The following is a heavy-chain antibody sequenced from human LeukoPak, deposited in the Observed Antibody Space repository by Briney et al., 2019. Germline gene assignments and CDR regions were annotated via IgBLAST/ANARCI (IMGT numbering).Heavy chain of an antibody. D-gene: IGHD6-19*01. CDR3: AKDDHGGSGWRDYFDY. V-gene: IGHV3-23*01. Sequence: GGSLRLSCVASGLSFIRYAMSWVRQAPGKGLEWVSTISGSGSSTYYADSVKGRFTISRDSSKNTLYLQMNSLRAGDTAVYYCAKDDHGGSGWRDYFDYWGQGTLVTVSS. CDR2: ISGSGSST. J-gene: IGHJ4*02. CDR1: GLSFIRYA.